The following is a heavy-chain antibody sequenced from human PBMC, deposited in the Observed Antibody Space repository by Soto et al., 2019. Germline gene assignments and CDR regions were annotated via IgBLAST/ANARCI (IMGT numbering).Heavy chain of an antibody. Sequence: EVQLVESGGGWVQPGGSLRLSCAASGITFSGYDIHWVRQAPGGGLEWVSTIGSAGDTYYSGSVKARFTISRENAKNSLYLQMNSLTGGDTAVYYCARGELPFYYYGMDVWGQGTSVTVSS. CDR3: ARGELPFYYYGMDV. CDR2: IGSAGDT. CDR1: GITFSGYD. V-gene: IGHV3-13*01. D-gene: IGHD3-10*01. J-gene: IGHJ6*02.